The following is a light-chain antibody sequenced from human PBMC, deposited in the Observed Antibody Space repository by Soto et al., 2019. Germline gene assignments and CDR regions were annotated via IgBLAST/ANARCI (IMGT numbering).Light chain of an antibody. CDR3: QVWDSSSDHPV. CDR1: NIGSKS. CDR2: YDT. V-gene: IGLV3-21*04. Sequence: SYELTQPPSVSVAPGKTATITCGGNNIGSKSVHWYQQKPGQAPVLVIYYDTDRPSGIPERFSGSNSGNTATLTISRVEAGDEADYCCQVWDSSSDHPVFGGGTKVTVL. J-gene: IGLJ2*01.